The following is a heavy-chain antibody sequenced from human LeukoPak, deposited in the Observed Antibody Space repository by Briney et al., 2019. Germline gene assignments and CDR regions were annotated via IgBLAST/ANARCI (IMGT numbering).Heavy chain of an antibody. CDR2: ISSSSSYI. CDR3: ARDATFKAAAGKVNIDS. Sequence: GGSLRLSCAASGFTFSSYSMNWVRQAPGKGLEWVSSISSSSSYIYYADSVKGRFTISRDNAKNSLYLQMNSLRAEDTVVYYCARDATFKAAAGKVNIDSWGQGALVTVSS. D-gene: IGHD6-13*01. V-gene: IGHV3-21*01. CDR1: GFTFSSYS. J-gene: IGHJ4*02.